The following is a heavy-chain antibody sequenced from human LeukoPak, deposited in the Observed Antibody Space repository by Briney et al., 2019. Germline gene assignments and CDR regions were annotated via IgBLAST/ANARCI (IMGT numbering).Heavy chain of an antibody. CDR1: GFTFSSYA. J-gene: IGHJ4*02. V-gene: IGHV3-23*01. CDR3: AKLPRGYCSSTSCSYFDY. D-gene: IGHD2-2*01. Sequence: PGGSLRLSCAASGFTFSSYAMSWVRQAPGKGLEWVSAISGSGGSTYYADSVKGRFTISRDNSKNTLYLQMNSLRAEDTAVYYCAKLPRGYCSSTSCSYFDYWGQGTLVTVSS. CDR2: ISGSGGST.